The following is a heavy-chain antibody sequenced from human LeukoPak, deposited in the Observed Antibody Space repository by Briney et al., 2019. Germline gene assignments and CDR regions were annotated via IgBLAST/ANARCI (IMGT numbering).Heavy chain of an antibody. CDR2: ISTDGSNP. CDR3: TRAEGGSYDY. J-gene: IGHJ4*02. Sequence: GGSLRLSCAASGFTFSSYWMHWVRQAPGKGLVWVSRISTDGSNPNYADSVKGRFTISRDNAKNTLYLQMNSLRAEDTAVYYCTRAEGGSYDYWGQGTLVTVSS. D-gene: IGHD1-26*01. V-gene: IGHV3-74*01. CDR1: GFTFSSYW.